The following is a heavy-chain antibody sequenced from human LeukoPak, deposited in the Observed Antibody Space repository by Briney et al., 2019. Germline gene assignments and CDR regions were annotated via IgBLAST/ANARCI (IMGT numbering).Heavy chain of an antibody. V-gene: IGHV1-2*02. CDR2: INPNSGGT. D-gene: IGHD3-10*01. CDR1: GYTFTSYY. Sequence: ASVKVSCKASGYTFTSYYMHWVRQAPGQGLEWMEWINPNSGGTNYAQKFQGRVTMTRDTSISTAYMELSRLRSDDTAVYYCARDETMVRGVAYYYYYYMDVWGKGTTVTISS. J-gene: IGHJ6*03. CDR3: ARDETMVRGVAYYYYYYMDV.